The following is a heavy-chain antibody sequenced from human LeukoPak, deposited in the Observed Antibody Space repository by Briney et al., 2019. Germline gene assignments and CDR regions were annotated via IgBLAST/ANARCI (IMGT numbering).Heavy chain of an antibody. V-gene: IGHV4-34*01. CDR3: ARAFTPYYGMDV. J-gene: IGHJ6*02. CDR1: GGSFSGYY. CDR2: VNHSGST. Sequence: PSETLSLTCAVYGGSFSGYYWSWIRQPPGKGLEWIGEVNHSGSTDYNPSLKSRVTISVDTSKNQFSLKLSSVTAADTAMYYCARAFTPYYGMDVWGQGTTVTVSS.